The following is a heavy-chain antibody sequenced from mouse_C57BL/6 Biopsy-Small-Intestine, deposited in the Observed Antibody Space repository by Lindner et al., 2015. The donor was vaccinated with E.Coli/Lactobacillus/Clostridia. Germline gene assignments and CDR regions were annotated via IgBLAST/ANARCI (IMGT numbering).Heavy chain of an antibody. CDR2: ISPNYGT. J-gene: IGHJ3*01. CDR1: GYSFTDYN. D-gene: IGHD4-1*01. CDR3: ARLGREGFAY. V-gene: IGHV1-39*01. Sequence: VQLQESGPEVVKPGASVKISCKASGYSFTDYNMNWVKQSNGKSLEWIGVISPNYGTSYNQKFKGKATLTVDLSSSTAYMQLNSLTSEDSAVYYCARLGREGFAYWGQGTLVTVSA.